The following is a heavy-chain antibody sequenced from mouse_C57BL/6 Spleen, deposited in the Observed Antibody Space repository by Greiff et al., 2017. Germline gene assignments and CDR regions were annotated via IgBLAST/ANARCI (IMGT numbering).Heavy chain of an antibody. CDR2: IYPRSGNT. V-gene: IGHV1-81*01. CDR1: GYTFTSYG. D-gene: IGHD1-1*01. Sequence: QVQLQQSGAELARPGASVKLSCKASGYTFTSYGISWVKQRTGQGLEWIGEIYPRSGNTYYNEKFKGKATLTADKSSSTAYMELRSLTSEDAAVYFCASYGSSPINYWGQGTSGTVSS. J-gene: IGHJ4*01. CDR3: ASYGSSPINY.